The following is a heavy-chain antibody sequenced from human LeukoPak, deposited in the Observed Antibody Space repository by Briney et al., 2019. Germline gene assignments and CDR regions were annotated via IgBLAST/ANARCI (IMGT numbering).Heavy chain of an antibody. J-gene: IGHJ4*02. CDR2: ISGSGSGGST. V-gene: IGHV3-23*01. CDR1: GFTFSSSA. CDR3: ARDKEGRGRYFDWLFEAADY. Sequence: GGSLRLSCAASGFTFSSSAMSWVRQAPGKGLEWVSSISGSGSGGSTYYADSVKGRFTISRDNAKNSLYLQMNSLRAEDTAVYYCARDKEGRGRYFDWLFEAADYWGQGTLVTVSS. D-gene: IGHD3-9*01.